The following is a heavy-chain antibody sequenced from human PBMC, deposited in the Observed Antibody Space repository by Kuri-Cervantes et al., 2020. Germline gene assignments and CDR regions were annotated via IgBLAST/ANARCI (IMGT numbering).Heavy chain of an antibody. Sequence: SLKISCAASGFTFDDYAIHWVRQTPGKGLEWVSGISWNSGAIGYADSVKGRFTISRDNAKNSLYLQMNSLRDEDTAVYYCARDQWLVEGYYGMDVWGQGTTVTVSS. CDR3: ARDQWLVEGYYGMDV. V-gene: IGHV3-9*01. D-gene: IGHD6-19*01. CDR2: ISWNSGAI. J-gene: IGHJ6*02. CDR1: GFTFDDYA.